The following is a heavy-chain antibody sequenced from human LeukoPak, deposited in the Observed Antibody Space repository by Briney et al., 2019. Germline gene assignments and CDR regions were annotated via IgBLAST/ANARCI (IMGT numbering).Heavy chain of an antibody. CDR1: GFTFSDSA. CDR2: IRSKGNNYAT. V-gene: IGHV3-73*01. CDR3: ARGARYYDSSGSKPFDP. D-gene: IGHD3-22*01. Sequence: GGSLRLSCAPSGFTFSDSAVHWVRQASGKGLEWVGRIRSKGNNYATAYAASVIGRFTITRDDSKNTAYLQMNSLKMEDTAVYYCARGARYYDSSGSKPFDPWGQGTLVTVSS. J-gene: IGHJ5*02.